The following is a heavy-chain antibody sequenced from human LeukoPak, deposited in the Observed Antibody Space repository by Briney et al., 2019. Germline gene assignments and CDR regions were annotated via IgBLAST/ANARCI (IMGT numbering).Heavy chain of an antibody. Sequence: ASVKVSCKASGYTFNIYGIIWVRQAPGQGLEWVGWISTYNGNTNYAPNIQDRVTMTTDTYTSTAYMELRSLRSDDTAVYYCGRALLGGSDIYTPFSYWGQGTLVTVSS. CDR1: GYTFNIYG. D-gene: IGHD3-10*01. CDR2: ISTYNGNT. J-gene: IGHJ4*02. CDR3: GRALLGGSDIYTPFSY. V-gene: IGHV1-18*01.